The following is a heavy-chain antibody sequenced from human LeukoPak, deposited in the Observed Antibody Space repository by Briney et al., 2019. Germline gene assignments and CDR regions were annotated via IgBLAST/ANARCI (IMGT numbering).Heavy chain of an antibody. V-gene: IGHV3-7*01. D-gene: IGHD5-18*01. J-gene: IGHJ4*02. CDR2: IKEDGSEE. Sequence: GGSLRLSCAASGFTFDNYWMTWVRQAPGKGLEWVANIKEDGSEEYCVDSMKGRFTISRDNAKDSLYLQMNSLRVEDTAVYYCARGNRYGSYFDSWGQGTLVTVSS. CDR1: GFTFDNYW. CDR3: ARGNRYGSYFDS.